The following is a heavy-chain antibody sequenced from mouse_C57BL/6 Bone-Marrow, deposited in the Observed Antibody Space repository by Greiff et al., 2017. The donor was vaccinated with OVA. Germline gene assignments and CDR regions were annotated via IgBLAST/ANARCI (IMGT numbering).Heavy chain of an antibody. V-gene: IGHV1-78*01. CDR3: ARPAQLRLRDAMDY. Sequence: VLLVESDAELVKPGASVKISCKVSGYNFTDHTIHWMKQRPEQGLEWIGYIYPRDGSTKYKGKFKGKATMTADTSSSTAYMQLNSLTSEDSAVYFCARPAQLRLRDAMDYWGQGTSVTVSS. D-gene: IGHD3-2*02. J-gene: IGHJ4*01. CDR2: IYPRDGST. CDR1: GYNFTDHT.